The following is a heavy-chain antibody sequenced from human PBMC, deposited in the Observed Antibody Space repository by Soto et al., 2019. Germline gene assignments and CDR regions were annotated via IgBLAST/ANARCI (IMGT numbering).Heavy chain of an antibody. J-gene: IGHJ4*02. CDR3: ARDFHGTFHSSSWYEGIDY. D-gene: IGHD6-13*01. CDR2: IWYDGSNK. V-gene: IGHV3-33*01. Sequence: QVQLVESGGGVVQPGRSLRLSCAASGFTFSSYGMHWVRQAPGKGLEWVAVIWYDGSNKYYADSVKGRFTISRDNSKNTLYLQMNSLRAEDTAVYYCARDFHGTFHSSSWYEGIDYWGQGTLVTVSS. CDR1: GFTFSSYG.